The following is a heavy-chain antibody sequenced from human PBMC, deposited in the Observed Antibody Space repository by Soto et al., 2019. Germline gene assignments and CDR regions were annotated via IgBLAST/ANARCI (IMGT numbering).Heavy chain of an antibody. J-gene: IGHJ4*02. CDR3: ARSLDS. Sequence: GGSLRLSCAASGFTFSSFWMDWVRQAPGKGLEWVANINPDGSEKHYVDSVKGRFTISRDNAKNSLYLEMSSLTAEDSAFYYGARSLDSWGQGTRVTVSS. CDR1: GFTFSSFW. V-gene: IGHV3-7*01. CDR2: INPDGSEK.